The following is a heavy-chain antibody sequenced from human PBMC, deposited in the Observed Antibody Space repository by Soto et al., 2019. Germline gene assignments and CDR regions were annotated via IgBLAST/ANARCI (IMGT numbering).Heavy chain of an antibody. CDR3: ATDPPRVAGTYGPYYYYGMDV. D-gene: IGHD6-19*01. Sequence: ASVKVSCKVSGYTLTEVSMHWVRQAPGKGLEWMGGFDPEDGETIYAQKFQGRVTMTEDTSTDTAYMELSSLRSEDTAVYYCATDPPRVAGTYGPYYYYGMDVWGQGTTVTVSS. CDR1: GYTLTEVS. V-gene: IGHV1-24*01. CDR2: FDPEDGET. J-gene: IGHJ6*02.